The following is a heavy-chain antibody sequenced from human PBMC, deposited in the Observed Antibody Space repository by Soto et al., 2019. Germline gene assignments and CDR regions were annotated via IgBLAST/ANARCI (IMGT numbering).Heavy chain of an antibody. J-gene: IGHJ5*02. Sequence: PGGSLRLSCAASGFTFSSYSMNWVRQAPGKGLEWVSSISSSSSYIYYADSVKGRFTISRDNAKNSLYLQMNSLRAEDTAVYYCARDINPYYDFWSGYPDNWFDPWGQGTLVTVSS. CDR2: ISSSSSYI. V-gene: IGHV3-21*01. CDR1: GFTFSSYS. CDR3: ARDINPYYDFWSGYPDNWFDP. D-gene: IGHD3-3*01.